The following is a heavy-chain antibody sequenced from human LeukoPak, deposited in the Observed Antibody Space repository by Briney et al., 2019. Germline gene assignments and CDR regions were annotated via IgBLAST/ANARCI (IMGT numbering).Heavy chain of an antibody. D-gene: IGHD3/OR15-3a*01. CDR2: ISYSGST. J-gene: IGHJ5*02. V-gene: IGHV4-59*01. CDR3: ARVGVWGWGLGFGP. CDR1: GGSISINY. Sequence: PSETLPLTCIVSGGSISINYWSWIRQPPGKGLEWIGYISYSGSTNYNPSLQSRVTISINTSKNQFSLNLSSVTAADTAVYFCARVGVWGWGLGFGPWGQGTLVTVSS.